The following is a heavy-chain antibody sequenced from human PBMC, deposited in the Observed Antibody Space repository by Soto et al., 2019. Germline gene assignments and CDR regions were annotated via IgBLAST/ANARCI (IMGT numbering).Heavy chain of an antibody. CDR3: ARDPSEGRVGNWFES. CDR1: GFTFSRYG. V-gene: IGHV3-21*06. D-gene: IGHD2-2*01. Sequence: EVQLVESGGGLVKPGGSLRLSCAASGFTFSRYGMNWLRQAPGKGLEWVASISSSTSYVYYVDSVKGRFSTSRDNAKNILYLEMYALRTEDTAVYYCARDPSEGRVGNWFESWGQGTLVTVSS. J-gene: IGHJ5*01. CDR2: ISSSTSYV.